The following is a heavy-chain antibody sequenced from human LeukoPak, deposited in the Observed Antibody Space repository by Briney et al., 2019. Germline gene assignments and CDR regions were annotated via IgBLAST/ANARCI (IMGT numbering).Heavy chain of an antibody. J-gene: IGHJ4*02. V-gene: IGHV3-49*04. CDR2: IRSKAYGGTT. CDR3: TTDYCSGGSCSGY. Sequence: GGSLRLSCTASGFTFGDYAMSWVRQAPGKGLEWVGFIRSKAYGGTTEYAASVKGRFTISRDDSKNTLYLQMNSLKTEDTAVYYCTTDYCSGGSCSGYWGQGTLVTVSS. CDR1: GFTFGDYA. D-gene: IGHD2-15*01.